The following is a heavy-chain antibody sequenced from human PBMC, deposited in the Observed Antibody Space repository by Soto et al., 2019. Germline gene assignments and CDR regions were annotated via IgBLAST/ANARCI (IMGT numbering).Heavy chain of an antibody. V-gene: IGHV3-23*01. J-gene: IGHJ6*01. D-gene: IGHD4-17*01. CDR3: AKDSTVTTSLYFYYYGFDV. Sequence: GGSLRLSCAASGFTFSSYAMSWVRQAPGKGLEWVSAISGSGGSTYYADSVKGRFTISRDNSNSTLYLQMDSLRGEDTAVYYCAKDSTVTTSLYFYYYGFDVWGQGTTVTVSS. CDR2: ISGSGGST. CDR1: GFTFSSYA.